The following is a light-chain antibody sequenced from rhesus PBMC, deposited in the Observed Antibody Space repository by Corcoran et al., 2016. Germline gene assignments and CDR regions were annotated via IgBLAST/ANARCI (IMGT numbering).Light chain of an antibody. J-gene: IGKJ1*01. CDR2: YAS. CDR1: QDISNS. CDR3: QQHNTYPRT. Sequence: DIQMTQSPPSLSASLGDTVTLTCRASQDISNSLAWFQQKPGKAPKPLIYYASKLESGVPSRFSGSGSGTDCTFTITSLQPEDFAIYFCQQHNTYPRTFGQGTKVEIK. V-gene: IGKV1S14*01.